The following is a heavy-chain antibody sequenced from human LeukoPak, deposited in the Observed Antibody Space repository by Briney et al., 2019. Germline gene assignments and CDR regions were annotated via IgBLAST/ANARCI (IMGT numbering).Heavy chain of an antibody. D-gene: IGHD6-13*01. CDR1: GGSVSDYY. Sequence: SETLSLTCTVSGGSVSDYYWSWIRQSPGKGLEWIGYIYYTGSSSYNPSLRSRVTILVDTSKNQFSLKLSSVTSADTAVYYCSSESSSWYSTWFAPWGQGTLVTVSS. CDR2: IYYTGSS. J-gene: IGHJ5*02. CDR3: SSESSSWYSTWFAP. V-gene: IGHV4-59*08.